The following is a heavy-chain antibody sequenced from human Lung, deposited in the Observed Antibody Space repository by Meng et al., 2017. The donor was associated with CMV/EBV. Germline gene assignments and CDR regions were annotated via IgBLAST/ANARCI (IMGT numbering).Heavy chain of an antibody. CDR2: MNPNSGNT. D-gene: IGHD2-15*01. V-gene: IGHV1-8*01. CDR3: ARGYCSGGSCPVFAP. J-gene: IGHJ5*02. CDR1: GKTFTIYD. Sequence: ADVKKPGASVKVSVKDSGKTFTIYDINGLRQATGQGLEWMGWMNPNSGNTGYAQKFQGRVTMTRNTSISTAYMELSSLRSEDTAVYYCARGYCSGGSCPVFAPWGPGNLVTVSS.